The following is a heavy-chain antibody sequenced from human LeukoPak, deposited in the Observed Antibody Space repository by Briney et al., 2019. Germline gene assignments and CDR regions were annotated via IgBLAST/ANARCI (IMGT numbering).Heavy chain of an antibody. Sequence: APVKVSCKASGYTFTGYYMHWVRQAPGQGLERMGWINPNSGGTNYAQKFQGRVTMTRDTSISTAYMELSRLRSDDTAVYYCARAKYYYDSSGYPPFDYWGQGTLVTVSS. CDR2: INPNSGGT. CDR1: GYTFTGYY. D-gene: IGHD3-22*01. J-gene: IGHJ4*02. V-gene: IGHV1-2*02. CDR3: ARAKYYYDSSGYPPFDY.